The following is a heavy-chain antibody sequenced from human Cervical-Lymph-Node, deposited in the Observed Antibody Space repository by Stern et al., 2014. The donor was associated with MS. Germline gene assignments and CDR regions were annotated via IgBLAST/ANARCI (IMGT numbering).Heavy chain of an antibody. V-gene: IGHV1-69*01. CDR2: ITPIFGTV. Sequence: VQLVESGAEVKKPGSSVKVACKASGGTLKSHTISWVRQAPGEGLEWMGGITPIFGTVHYAQKFQGRVTITADELTNTVHMEMSGLRSEDRAVYYCASSDVAASGTFDSWGQGTQVTVSS. D-gene: IGHD6-13*01. CDR1: GGTLKSHT. J-gene: IGHJ4*02. CDR3: ASSDVAASGTFDS.